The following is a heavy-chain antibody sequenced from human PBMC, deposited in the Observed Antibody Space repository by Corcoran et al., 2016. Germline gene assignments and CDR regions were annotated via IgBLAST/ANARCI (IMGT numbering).Heavy chain of an antibody. CDR2: ITGDGSDT. CDR3: VRGGGWSSGGFRAFGF. V-gene: IGHV3-74*03. Sequence: EVQLVESGGGLVQPGGSLRLSCAASGFAFSTYWMHWVRQVPGKGLMWVSRITGDGSDTTYAEYVKGRFTISRDNAENTLYLQMDSLRAEDTAVYYCVRGGGWSSGGFRAFGFWGQGTRVTVSS. D-gene: IGHD6-25*01. CDR1: GFAFSTYW. J-gene: IGHJ3*01.